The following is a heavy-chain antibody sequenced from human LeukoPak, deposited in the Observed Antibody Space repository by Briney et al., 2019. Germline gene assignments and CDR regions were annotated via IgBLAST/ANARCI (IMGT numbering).Heavy chain of an antibody. V-gene: IGHV1-69*05. CDR1: GGTFSSYA. D-gene: IGHD2-8*01. J-gene: IGHJ3*02. CDR3: ASGALLYAIGDYTGYDAFDI. CDR2: IIPIFGTA. Sequence: SVKVSCKASGGTFSSYAISWVRQAPGQGLEWMGGIIPIFGTANYAQKFQGRVTITTDESTSTAYMELSSLRSEDTAVYYCASGALLYAIGDYTGYDAFDIWGQGTMVTVSS.